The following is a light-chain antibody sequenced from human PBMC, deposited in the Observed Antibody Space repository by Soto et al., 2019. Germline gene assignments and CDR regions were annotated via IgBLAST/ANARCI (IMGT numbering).Light chain of an antibody. CDR2: KVS. V-gene: IGKV2-30*02. J-gene: IGKJ2*01. CDR3: MQGTQWPYT. Sequence: DVVMTQSPLSLPVTLGQPASISCRSSQSLVHSDGNTYLNWYQQRPGQSPRRLIYKVSNRDSGVPDRFSGSASGSDFTLKISRVEADDVGVYYCMQGTQWPYTFGQGTKLEIK. CDR1: QSLVHSDGNTY.